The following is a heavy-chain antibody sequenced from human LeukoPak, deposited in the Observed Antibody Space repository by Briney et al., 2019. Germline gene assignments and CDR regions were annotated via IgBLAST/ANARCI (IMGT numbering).Heavy chain of an antibody. Sequence: PSETLSLTCTVSGGSISSGNHYWAWIRQPPGKGLEWIGTIYFNGNTYSTPSLKSRVTMSVDTSENQFSLKLSSVTAADMAVYYCVRHLTVLYYYIDVWGTGTTVTVSS. CDR2: IYFNGNT. V-gene: IGHV4-39*01. CDR3: VRHLTVLYYYIDV. D-gene: IGHD2-8*02. J-gene: IGHJ6*03. CDR1: GGSISSGNHY.